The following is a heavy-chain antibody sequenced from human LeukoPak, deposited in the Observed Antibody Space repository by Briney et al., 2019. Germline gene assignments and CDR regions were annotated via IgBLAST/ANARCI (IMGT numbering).Heavy chain of an antibody. J-gene: IGHJ5*02. CDR1: GFSVSNTY. D-gene: IGHD6-19*01. Sequence: GGSLRLSCAASGFSVSNTYISWVRQAPGKGLEWVSVIYTGGSAYYAESVKGRFTISRDNSKNTLYLQMSSLRAEDTAVYYCARDAYSSGWYRSFDPWGQGTLVTVSS. CDR3: ARDAYSSGWYRSFDP. CDR2: IYTGGSA. V-gene: IGHV3-53*01.